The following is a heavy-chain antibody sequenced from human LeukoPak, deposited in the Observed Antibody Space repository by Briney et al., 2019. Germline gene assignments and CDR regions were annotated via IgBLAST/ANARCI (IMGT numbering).Heavy chain of an antibody. J-gene: IGHJ4*02. CDR2: ISGSGGIT. Sequence: GGSLRLSCAASGFTFSTFAMTWVRQAPGKGLEWVSLISGSGGITYYADSVNGRFTISRDNSKNTLHLQMHSLRAEDTAVYYCAARPGEVAVPFDYWGQGTLVTVSS. CDR1: GFTFSTFA. CDR3: AARPGEVAVPFDY. D-gene: IGHD2-15*01. V-gene: IGHV3-23*01.